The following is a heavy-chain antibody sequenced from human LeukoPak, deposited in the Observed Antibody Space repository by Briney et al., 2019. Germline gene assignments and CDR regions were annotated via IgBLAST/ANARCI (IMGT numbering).Heavy chain of an antibody. D-gene: IGHD6-13*01. J-gene: IGHJ4*02. CDR3: AKGSLGSWYYFDY. CDR1: GFTFSSYA. CDR2: ISGSGGST. V-gene: IGHV3-23*01. Sequence: PGGSLRLSCAASGFTFSSYAMSWGRQAPGKGLEWVSAISGSGGSTYYADSVKGRFTISRDSSKNTRYLQMNSLRAEDTAVYYCAKGSLGSWYYFDYWGQGTLVTVSS.